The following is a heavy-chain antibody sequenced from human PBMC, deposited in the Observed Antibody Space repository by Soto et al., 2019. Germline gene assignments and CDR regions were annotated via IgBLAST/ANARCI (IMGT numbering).Heavy chain of an antibody. CDR3: ASDRGWAFDS. CDR1: GFTFSTFS. Sequence: EVQLVESGGGSVQPGGSLRLSCAASGFTFSTFSMNWVRQAPGRGLEWISYISGGGRPISYADSVKGRFTISRDNAKNSLYLQMDSLTDEDTAVYYCASDRGWAFDSWGQGTLVTVSS. V-gene: IGHV3-48*02. D-gene: IGHD6-19*01. CDR2: ISGGGRPI. J-gene: IGHJ4*02.